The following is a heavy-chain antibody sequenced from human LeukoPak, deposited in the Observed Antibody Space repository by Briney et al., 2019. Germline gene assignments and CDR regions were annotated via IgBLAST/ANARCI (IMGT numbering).Heavy chain of an antibody. D-gene: IGHD3-3*01. CDR1: GFTFSSYG. CDR3: ARETASGHYFDY. V-gene: IGHV3-21*01. Sequence: GGSLRLSCAASGFTFSSYGINWVRQAPGKGLEWVSSISSSSSYIYYADSVKGRFTISRDNAKNSLYLQMNSLRAEDTAVYYCARETASGHYFDYWGQGTLVTVSS. J-gene: IGHJ4*02. CDR2: ISSSSSYI.